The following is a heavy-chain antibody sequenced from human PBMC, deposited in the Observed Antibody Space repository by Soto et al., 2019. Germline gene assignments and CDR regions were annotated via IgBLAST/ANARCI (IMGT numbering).Heavy chain of an antibody. D-gene: IGHD3-3*01. Sequence: PSQTLSLTCAISGDSVSSNSAAWNWIRQSPSRGLEWLGRTYYRSKWYNDYAVSVKSRITINPDTSKNQFSLQLNSVTPEDTAVYYCAAYYDFWSGHSPAYYFAYWGQGTLVTVSS. V-gene: IGHV6-1*01. J-gene: IGHJ4*02. CDR3: AAYYDFWSGHSPAYYFAY. CDR2: TYYRSKWYN. CDR1: GDSVSSNSAA.